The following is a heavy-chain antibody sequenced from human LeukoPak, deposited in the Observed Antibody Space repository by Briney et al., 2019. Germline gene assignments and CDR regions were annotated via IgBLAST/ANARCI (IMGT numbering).Heavy chain of an antibody. CDR2: IYYSGST. D-gene: IGHD3-3*01. CDR1: GASISSSRYY. CDR3: ARRVIFGVVISPYYYYMDV. Sequence: SETLSPTCTVSGASISSSRYYWAWIRQPRGKGLERIGRIYYSGSTYYNPPLKSRVTISVDTSKNQFSLKLSSVTAADTAVYYCARRVIFGVVISPYYYYMDVWGKGTTVTVSS. V-gene: IGHV4-39*01. J-gene: IGHJ6*03.